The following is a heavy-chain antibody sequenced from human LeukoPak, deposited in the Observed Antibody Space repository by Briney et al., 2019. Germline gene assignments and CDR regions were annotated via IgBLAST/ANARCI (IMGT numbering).Heavy chain of an antibody. CDR2: IYTSGST. CDR1: GGSISSYY. J-gene: IGHJ5*02. V-gene: IGHV4-4*07. Sequence: SETLSLTCTVSGGSISSYYWSWIRQPAGKGLEWIGRIYTSGSTNYNPSLKSRVTISVDTSKNQFSLKLSSVTAADTAVYYCASLPNWNDESWFDPWGQGTLVTVSS. D-gene: IGHD1-20*01. CDR3: ASLPNWNDESWFDP.